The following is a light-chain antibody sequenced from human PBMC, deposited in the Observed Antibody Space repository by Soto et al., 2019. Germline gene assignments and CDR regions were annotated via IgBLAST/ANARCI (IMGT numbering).Light chain of an antibody. V-gene: IGKV1-6*01. J-gene: IGKJ3*01. CDR2: AAS. Sequence: AIQMPQSPSSLSASVGDRVTITCRASQGIRNDLDWFQQKPGKAPKLLIYAASNLQSGVRARFSGSGSGTDFTLTISSLQPEDFATDYGLQKYFYPFTFGPGTKVDIK. CDR1: QGIRND. CDR3: LQKYFYPFT.